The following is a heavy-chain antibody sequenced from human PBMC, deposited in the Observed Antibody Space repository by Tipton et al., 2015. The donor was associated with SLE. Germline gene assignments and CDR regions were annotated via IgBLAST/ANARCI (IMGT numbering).Heavy chain of an antibody. CDR2: INPSDGST. J-gene: IGHJ4*02. Sequence: QLVQSGAEVKKPGASVKVSCKASGCTVTRYYMHWVRQAPGQGLEWMGIINPSDGSTTYARRFQGRVTMTRDTSTRTAYMELKNLRSDDTAVYYCARDPYPYHSGTPLWGQGTLVTVST. CDR1: GCTVTRYY. CDR3: ARDPYPYHSGTPL. D-gene: IGHD2-15*01. V-gene: IGHV1-46*01.